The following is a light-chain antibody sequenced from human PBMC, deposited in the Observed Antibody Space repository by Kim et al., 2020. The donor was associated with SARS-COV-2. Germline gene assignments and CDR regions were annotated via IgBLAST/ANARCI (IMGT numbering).Light chain of an antibody. CDR1: QSISSH. V-gene: IGKV1-39*01. CDR2: AAS. J-gene: IGKJ5*01. CDR3: HQGYSSPQIT. Sequence: DIQMTQSPSSLSASVGDRVTITCRASQSISSHLNWYQQKPGKAPKLLIYAASSLQSGVPSRFSGSGSGTDFTLTISSLQPEDFATYYCHQGYSSPQITFGQGTRLEIK.